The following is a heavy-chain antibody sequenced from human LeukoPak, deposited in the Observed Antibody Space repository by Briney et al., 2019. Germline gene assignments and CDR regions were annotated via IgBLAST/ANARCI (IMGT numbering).Heavy chain of an antibody. V-gene: IGHV3-21*01. Sequence: VGSLRLSCAASGFTFSSYSMNWVRQAPGKGLEWVSSISSSSSYIYYAGSVKGRFTIFRDNAKNSLYLQMNSLRAEDTAVYYCASEPGGYYYDGSGTTWGQGTLVTVSS. D-gene: IGHD3-22*01. CDR2: ISSSSSYI. CDR1: GFTFSSYS. CDR3: ASEPGGYYYDGSGTT. J-gene: IGHJ5*02.